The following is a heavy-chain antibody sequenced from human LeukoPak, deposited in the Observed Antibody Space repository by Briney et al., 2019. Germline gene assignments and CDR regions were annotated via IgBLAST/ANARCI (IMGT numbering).Heavy chain of an antibody. CDR1: GFTFSSYS. D-gene: IGHD3-22*01. CDR2: ISSSSSYI. Sequence: GGSLRLSCAASGFTFSSYSMNWVRQAPGKGLEWVLSISSSSSYIYYADSVKGRFTISRDNAKNSLYLQMNSLRAEDTAVYYCARAPGYYDSSGPGGWGQGTLVTVSS. V-gene: IGHV3-21*01. CDR3: ARAPGYYDSSGPGG. J-gene: IGHJ4*02.